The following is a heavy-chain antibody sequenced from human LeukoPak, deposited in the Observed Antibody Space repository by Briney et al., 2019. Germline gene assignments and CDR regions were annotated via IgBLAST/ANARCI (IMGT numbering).Heavy chain of an antibody. V-gene: IGHV3-23*01. CDR1: GFTFSSYA. CDR3: AKVSSLEWLPLGYFDY. Sequence: GGSLRLSCAASGFTFSSYAMSWVRQAPGKGLEWVSAISGSGGSTYYADSVKGWFTISRDNSKSTLYLQMNSLRAEDTAVYYCAKVSSLEWLPLGYFDYWGQGTLVTVSS. D-gene: IGHD3-3*01. J-gene: IGHJ4*02. CDR2: ISGSGGST.